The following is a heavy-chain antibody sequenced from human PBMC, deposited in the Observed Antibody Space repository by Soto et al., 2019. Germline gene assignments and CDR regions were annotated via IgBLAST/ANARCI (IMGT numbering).Heavy chain of an antibody. CDR1: GGSISSGGYY. CDR3: ARGGGPIVVVPAAIDY. J-gene: IGHJ4*02. D-gene: IGHD2-2*01. Sequence: SETLSLTCTVSGGSISSGGYYWSWIRQHPGKGLEWIGYIYYSGSTYYNPSLKSRVTISVDTSKNQFSLKLSSVTAADTAVYYRARGGGPIVVVPAAIDYWGQGTLVTVSS. CDR2: IYYSGST. V-gene: IGHV4-31*03.